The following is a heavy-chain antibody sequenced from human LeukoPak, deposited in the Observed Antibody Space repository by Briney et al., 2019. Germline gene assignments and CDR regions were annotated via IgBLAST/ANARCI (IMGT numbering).Heavy chain of an antibody. Sequence: GGSLRLSCAASGFTFSSYGMHWVRQAPGKGLEWVAFIRYDGSNKYYADSVKGRFTISRDNSKNTLYLQMNSLRAEDTAVYYCAKADKCSSSCYYYYYYMDVWGKGTTVTVSS. CDR3: AKADKCSSSCYYYYYYMDV. CDR2: IRYDGSNK. J-gene: IGHJ6*03. D-gene: IGHD6-6*01. CDR1: GFTFSSYG. V-gene: IGHV3-30*02.